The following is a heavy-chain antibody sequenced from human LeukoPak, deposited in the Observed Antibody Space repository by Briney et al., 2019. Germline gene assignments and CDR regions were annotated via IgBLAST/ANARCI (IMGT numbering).Heavy chain of an antibody. Sequence: PGGSLRLSCAASGFTLSTYSMNWVRQAPGKGLEWVSSISSSSSYIYYADAVKGRFTISRDNAKNSLYLQMNSLRAEDTAVYYCARDLGTRPYDSSGSPPDYWGQGTLVTVSS. V-gene: IGHV3-21*01. CDR3: ARDLGTRPYDSSGSPPDY. CDR1: GFTLSTYS. J-gene: IGHJ4*02. D-gene: IGHD3-22*01. CDR2: ISSSSSYI.